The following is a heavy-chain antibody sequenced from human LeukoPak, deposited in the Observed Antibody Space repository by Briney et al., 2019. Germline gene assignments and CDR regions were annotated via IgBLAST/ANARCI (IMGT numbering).Heavy chain of an antibody. J-gene: IGHJ4*02. CDR2: TLGSGTST. CDR3: ARARGYVLGASCFDS. Sequence: GGSLRLSCSASGFTFRDYVIHWVRQPPGQGLEWVSATLGSGTSTYYADSVKGRVTISRDSSTNTVHLQMNSLKAEDTALYYCARARGYVLGASCFDSWGQGVLVTVSS. D-gene: IGHD5-18*01. CDR1: GFTFRDYV. V-gene: IGHV3-23*01.